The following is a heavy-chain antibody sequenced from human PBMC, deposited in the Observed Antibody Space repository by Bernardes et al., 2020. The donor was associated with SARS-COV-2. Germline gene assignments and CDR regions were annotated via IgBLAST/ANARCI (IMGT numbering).Heavy chain of an antibody. V-gene: IGHV1-2*06. CDR2: MNPSTGYT. CDR1: GYTFTGFQ. Sequence: ASVKVSCKASGYTFTGFQMHWVRQAPGQGLEWMGRMNPSTGYTSYAQKFQGRVTMTRDTSISTVYMELSRLASDDTAVYYCARERPDITGTPRDWGQGTLVTVSS. D-gene: IGHD1-7*01. CDR3: ARERPDITGTPRD. J-gene: IGHJ4*02.